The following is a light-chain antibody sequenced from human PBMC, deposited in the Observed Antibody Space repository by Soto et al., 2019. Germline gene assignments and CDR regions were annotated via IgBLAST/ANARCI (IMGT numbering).Light chain of an antibody. V-gene: IGLV2-23*01. Sequence: QSALTQPASVSGSPGQSITISCTGTSSDVGNYNLVSWYQQQPGKAPKLIIYDDSKRPSGVSKRFSGSKSGNTASLTTSWLQAEDEADYYCCSYAASSTYVFGTGTKLTVL. CDR2: DDS. CDR3: CSYAASSTYV. J-gene: IGLJ1*01. CDR1: SSDVGNYNL.